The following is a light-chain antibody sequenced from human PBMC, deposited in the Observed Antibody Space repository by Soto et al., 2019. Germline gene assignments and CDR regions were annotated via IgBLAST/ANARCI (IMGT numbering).Light chain of an antibody. CDR3: QSYDISLSGV. Sequence: QSVLTQPPSVSGAPGQRVTISCTGSFCNIVAGYDVHWYQQLPGTAPKLLIYGNNNRPSGVPARFSASKSGSSASLTITGLQAEDEADYYCQSYDISLSGVFCGGTKVTVL. CDR1: FCNIVAGYD. CDR2: GNN. J-gene: IGLJ3*02. V-gene: IGLV1-40*01.